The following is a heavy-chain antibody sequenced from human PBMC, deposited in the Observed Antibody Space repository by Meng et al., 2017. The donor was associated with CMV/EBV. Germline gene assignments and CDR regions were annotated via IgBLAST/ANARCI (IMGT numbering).Heavy chain of an antibody. CDR1: GFTFSSYW. D-gene: IGHD3-10*01. J-gene: IGHJ6*02. V-gene: IGHV3-48*04. Sequence: GESLKISCAASGFTFSSYWMGWVRQAPGKGLEWVSYISSSGSTIYYADSVKGRFTISRDNAKNSLYLQMNSLRAEDTAVYYCASTYGSGSYFNYYYYGMDVWGQGTTVTVSS. CDR2: ISSSGSTI. CDR3: ASTYGSGSYFNYYYYGMDV.